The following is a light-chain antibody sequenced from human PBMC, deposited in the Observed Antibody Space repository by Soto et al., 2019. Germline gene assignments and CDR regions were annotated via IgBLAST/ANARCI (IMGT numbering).Light chain of an antibody. CDR2: GAS. V-gene: IGKV3-20*01. CDR3: QQYGNSRA. J-gene: IGKJ1*01. CDR1: QIVSTSY. Sequence: EIVLTQSPGTLSLSPGERATLSCRASQIVSTSYLAWYQQKPGQAPTLLIYGASSRATGIPDRFSGSGSGTDFTLTISRLESEDFAVYYCQQYGNSRAFGQGSKVEIK.